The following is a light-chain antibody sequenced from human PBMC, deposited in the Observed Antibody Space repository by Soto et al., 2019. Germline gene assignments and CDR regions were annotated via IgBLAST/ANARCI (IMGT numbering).Light chain of an antibody. CDR3: QQRSNWLPET. V-gene: IGKV3-11*01. CDR1: QSVSSY. CDR2: DAS. J-gene: IGKJ2*01. Sequence: EIVLTQSPATLSLSPGERATLSCRASQSVSSYLAWYQQKPGQAPRLLIYDASNRATGIPARFSGSGSGTDFTLPISSLEPEDFAVYYCQQRSNWLPETFGQGTKLEIK.